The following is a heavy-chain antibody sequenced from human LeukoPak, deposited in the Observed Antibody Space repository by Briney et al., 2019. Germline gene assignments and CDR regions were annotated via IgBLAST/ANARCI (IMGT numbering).Heavy chain of an antibody. CDR3: ARGNGNVGGRLDP. Sequence: GGSLRLSCVASGFSVSGIHMNWVRQAPGKDLEWVPGLYSGGATYYADSMGCRFTISRDHSKNTLYLQMTNLRVDDTAIYYCARGNGNVGGRLDPWGQGIRVTVSS. CDR2: LYSGGAT. V-gene: IGHV3-66*01. J-gene: IGHJ5*02. CDR1: GFSVSGIH. D-gene: IGHD1-1*01.